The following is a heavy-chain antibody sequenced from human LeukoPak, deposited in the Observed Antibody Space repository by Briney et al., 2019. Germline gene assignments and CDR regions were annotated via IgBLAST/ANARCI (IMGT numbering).Heavy chain of an antibody. Sequence: ASVKVSCKASGYTFTSYDINWVRQATGQGLEWMGWMNPNSGNTGYAQKFQGRVTMTRNTSISTAYMELSSLRSEDTAVYYCAIGKSGIVVVPGLNWFDPWGQGTLVTVSS. CDR3: AIGKSGIVVVPGLNWFDP. D-gene: IGHD3-22*01. CDR1: GYTFTSYD. V-gene: IGHV1-8*01. J-gene: IGHJ5*02. CDR2: MNPNSGNT.